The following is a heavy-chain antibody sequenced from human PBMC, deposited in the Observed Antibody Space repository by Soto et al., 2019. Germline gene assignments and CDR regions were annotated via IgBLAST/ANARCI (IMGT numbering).Heavy chain of an antibody. CDR3: ARDQGLFVHTGMVIDYYGMDV. D-gene: IGHD5-18*01. V-gene: IGHV1-69*01. J-gene: IGHJ6*02. CDR2: IIPGFDTT. Sequence: QVHLVQSGAEVRKPGSSVKVSCTTSGGTFTSYAVSWVRQVPGQGLQWMGGIIPGFDTTFYAQKFQGRVTITADEYTNSAYMELRGLRSEDTAVYYCARDQGLFVHTGMVIDYYGMDVWGPGTTVTVSS. CDR1: GGTFTSYA.